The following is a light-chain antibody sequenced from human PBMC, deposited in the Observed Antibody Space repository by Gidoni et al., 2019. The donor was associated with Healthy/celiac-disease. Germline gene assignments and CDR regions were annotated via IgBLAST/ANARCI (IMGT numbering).Light chain of an antibody. Sequence: QSALTQPASESASPGQSITISCTGTSSDVGSYNLVSWYQQHPGKAPKLMIYEGSKRPSGVSNRFSGSKSGNTASLTISGLQAEDEADYYCCSYAGSSPLFGGGTKLTVL. V-gene: IGLV2-23*01. CDR2: EGS. CDR3: CSYAGSSPL. CDR1: SSDVGSYNL. J-gene: IGLJ2*01.